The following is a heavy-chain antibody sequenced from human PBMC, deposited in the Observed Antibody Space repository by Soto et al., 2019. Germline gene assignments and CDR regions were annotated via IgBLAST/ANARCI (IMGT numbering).Heavy chain of an antibody. J-gene: IGHJ2*01. V-gene: IGHV3-7*01. Sequence: EVQLVESGGGLVQPGGSLRLSCAASGFTFSAYWMTWVRQAPGKGLEWVANIKRDENEKYHVDSVKGRFTISRDNAKNSLYLQMNSLRAEDTAVYYCARAPQVWYLNLWGRGTLVTVSS. CDR1: GFTFSAYW. CDR3: ARAPQVWYLNL. CDR2: IKRDENEK.